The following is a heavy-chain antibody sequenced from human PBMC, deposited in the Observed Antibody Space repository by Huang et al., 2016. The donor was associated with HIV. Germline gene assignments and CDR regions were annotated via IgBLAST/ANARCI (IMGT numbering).Heavy chain of an antibody. Sequence: QVQLQESGPGLVKPSETLSLTCTVSGGSFSSHYWSWIRQPPGKGLEWIGSIYYSGSTNYSPSLKSRVTISVDTSKNLFSLKLSSVTAADTAVYYCARDRMITFGGVYAGPRFGYWGQGTLVTVSS. J-gene: IGHJ4*02. V-gene: IGHV4-59*11. CDR1: GGSFSSHY. CDR2: IYYSGST. D-gene: IGHD3-16*01. CDR3: ARDRMITFGGVYAGPRFGY.